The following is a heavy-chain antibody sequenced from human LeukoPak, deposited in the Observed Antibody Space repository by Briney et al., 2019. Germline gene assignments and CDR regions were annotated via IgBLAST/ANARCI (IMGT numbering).Heavy chain of an antibody. CDR1: GGSISSYY. J-gene: IGHJ6*02. CDR2: IYGSGST. CDR3: ARGPGQSSMDV. Sequence: SETLSLTCTVSGGSISSYYWSWTRQPAGKGLEWIGRIYGSGSTNYNPSLKSRVTVSVDTSKNQFSLKLNSVTAADTAVYYCARGPGQSSMDVWGQGTPVTVSS. V-gene: IGHV4-4*07.